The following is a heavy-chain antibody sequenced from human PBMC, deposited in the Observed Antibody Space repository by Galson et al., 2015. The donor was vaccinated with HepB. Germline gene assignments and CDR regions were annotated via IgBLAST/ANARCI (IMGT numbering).Heavy chain of an antibody. Sequence: SLRLSCAASGFTFGDYAMSWFRQAPGKGLEWVGFIRSKAYGGTTEYAASVKGRFTISRDDSKSIAYLQMNSLKTEDTAVYYCTRVKGLRFGELLYGYNFDYWGQGTLVTVSS. D-gene: IGHD3-10*01. CDR3: TRVKGLRFGELLYGYNFDY. CDR2: IRSKAYGGTT. J-gene: IGHJ4*02. CDR1: GFTFGDYA. V-gene: IGHV3-49*03.